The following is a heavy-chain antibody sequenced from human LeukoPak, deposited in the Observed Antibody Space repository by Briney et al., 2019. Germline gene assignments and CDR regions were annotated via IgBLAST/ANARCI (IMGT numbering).Heavy chain of an antibody. Sequence: SETLSLTCTVSGPSISSYYWGWVRQPPGKGLEWGGYIYYSGSTNYNPSLKSRVTISVDTSKNQFSLKLSSVTAADTAVYYCARGVGYGSGYFDYWGQGTLVTVSS. V-gene: IGHV4-59*01. CDR1: GPSISSYY. CDR2: IYYSGST. J-gene: IGHJ4*02. CDR3: ARGVGYGSGYFDY. D-gene: IGHD3-10*01.